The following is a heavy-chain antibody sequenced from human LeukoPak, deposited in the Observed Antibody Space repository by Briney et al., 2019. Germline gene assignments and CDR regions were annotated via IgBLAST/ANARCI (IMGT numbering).Heavy chain of an antibody. Sequence: SETLSLTCTVSGGSLSGDYWSWIRQPPGKGLEWIANIYDTGITNYNPSLRSRVTISVDTSKNQFSLKMSSVTAADTAVYYCAREATVTARAFDIWGQGTLVTVSS. J-gene: IGHJ3*02. CDR3: AREATVTARAFDI. CDR2: IYDTGIT. V-gene: IGHV4-59*12. CDR1: GGSLSGDY. D-gene: IGHD4-17*01.